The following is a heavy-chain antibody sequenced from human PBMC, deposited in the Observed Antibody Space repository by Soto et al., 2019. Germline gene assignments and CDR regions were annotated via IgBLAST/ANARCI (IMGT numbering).Heavy chain of an antibody. D-gene: IGHD3-9*01. CDR2: IYPGDSDT. CDR1: GYSFTSYW. Sequence: GESLKISCKGSGYSFTSYWIGWVRQMPGKGLEWMGIIYPGDSDTRYSPSFQGQVTISADKSISTAYLQWSSLRASDTAMYYCARPSINYDILTGYYGGGWYFDDWGQGTLVTVSS. CDR3: ARPSINYDILTGYYGGGWYFDD. V-gene: IGHV5-51*01. J-gene: IGHJ4*02.